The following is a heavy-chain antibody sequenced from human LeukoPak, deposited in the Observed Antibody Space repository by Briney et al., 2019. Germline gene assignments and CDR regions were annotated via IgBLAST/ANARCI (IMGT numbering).Heavy chain of an antibody. CDR1: GYSFTSYF. CDR2: VYPVDSDT. D-gene: IGHD2-2*01. J-gene: IGHJ4*02. CDR3: AGIPFSGIVVVPAALDY. Sequence: GGSLKISCKGSGYSFTSYFIGWVRQMPGKGLEWMGIVYPVDSDTRYSTSFQGQVTISDDKSISTAYLQWSSLKASDTAMYYCAGIPFSGIVVVPAALDYWGQGTLVTVSS. V-gene: IGHV5-51*01.